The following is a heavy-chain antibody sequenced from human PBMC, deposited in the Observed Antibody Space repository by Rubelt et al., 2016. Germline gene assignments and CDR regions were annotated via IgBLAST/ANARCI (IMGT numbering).Heavy chain of an antibody. CDR2: INNDGSST. CDR3: TRSMATAQ. J-gene: IGHJ4*02. Sequence: EVHLVESGGGLAQPGGSLRLSCAASGFSFSSYWMHWVRQAPGKGLVWVSHINNDGSSTSYADSVKGRFTISRDNAKNTLYLQMNRLRAEDTAVYYCTRSMATAQWGQGTLVTVSS. D-gene: IGHD5-24*01. CDR1: GFSFSSYW. V-gene: IGHV3-74*01.